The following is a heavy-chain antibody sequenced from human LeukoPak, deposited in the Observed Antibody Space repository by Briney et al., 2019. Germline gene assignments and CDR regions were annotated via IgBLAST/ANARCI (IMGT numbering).Heavy chain of an antibody. Sequence: GGSLRLSCTASGFTFSSYGMQWVRQAPGKGLEWVACIRYDENKKYYADSVKGRFTVSRDNAKNSLYLQMNSLRAEDTAVYYCARRGSSGYFFDSWGQGTLVTVSS. CDR1: GFTFSSYG. J-gene: IGHJ4*02. V-gene: IGHV3-30*02. D-gene: IGHD3-22*01. CDR3: ARRGSSGYFFDS. CDR2: IRYDENKK.